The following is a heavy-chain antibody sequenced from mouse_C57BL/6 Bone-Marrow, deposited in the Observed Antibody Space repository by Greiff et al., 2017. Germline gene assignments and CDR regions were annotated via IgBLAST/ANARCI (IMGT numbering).Heavy chain of an antibody. Sequence: QVQLQQPGAELVKPGASVKLSCKASGYTFTSYWMHWVKQRPGQGLEWIGMIHPNSGSTNYNEKFKSKATLTVDKSSSTAYMQLSSLTSEDAAVYYCARPLRWYFDVWGTGTTVTVSS. V-gene: IGHV1-64*01. CDR2: IHPNSGST. D-gene: IGHD1-1*01. J-gene: IGHJ1*03. CDR1: GYTFTSYW. CDR3: ARPLRWYFDV.